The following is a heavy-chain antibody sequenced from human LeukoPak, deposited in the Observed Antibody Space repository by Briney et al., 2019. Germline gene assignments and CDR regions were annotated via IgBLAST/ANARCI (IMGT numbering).Heavy chain of an antibody. D-gene: IGHD3-10*01. CDR1: GFTFSSYA. CDR2: ISGSGGST. V-gene: IGHV3-23*01. Sequence: PGGSLRLSCAASGFTFSSYAMSWVRQAPGKGLEWVSAISGSGGSTYYADSVKGRFTISRDNSKNTLSLQMNSLRAEDTAVYYCAKVFRRFGVKKPHDYWGQGTLVTVSS. CDR3: AKVFRRFGVKKPHDY. J-gene: IGHJ4*02.